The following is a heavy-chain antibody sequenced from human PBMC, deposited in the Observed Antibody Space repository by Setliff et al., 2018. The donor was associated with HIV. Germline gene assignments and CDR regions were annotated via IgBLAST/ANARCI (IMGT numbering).Heavy chain of an antibody. D-gene: IGHD3-22*01. CDR1: GYTFTSYG. CDR2: INTYTGNP. V-gene: IGHV7-4-1*02. Sequence: ASVKVSCKASGYTFTSYGMSWVRQAPGQGLEWMGWINTYTGNPTYAQDFTGRFVFSLDTSVSTAYLQISSLKAEDTAVYFCTRVVNYFDSTGYYLGYWGQGTLVTVSS. CDR3: TRVVNYFDSTGYYLGY. J-gene: IGHJ4*02.